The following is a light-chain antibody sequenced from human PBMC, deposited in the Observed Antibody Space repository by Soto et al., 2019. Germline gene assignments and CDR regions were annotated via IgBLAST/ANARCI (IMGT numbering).Light chain of an antibody. CDR1: SSDVGGYNY. V-gene: IGLV2-14*01. CDR3: SSYTSSSTLYV. J-gene: IGLJ1*01. Sequence: QSALTQPASVSGSPGQSITISCTGTSSDVGGYNYVSWYQQHPGKAPKLMIYDVSNRPSGVSNRFSGSKSGNTASLTISGLHADDEADYYCSSYTSSSTLYVFGTGTKLTVL. CDR2: DVS.